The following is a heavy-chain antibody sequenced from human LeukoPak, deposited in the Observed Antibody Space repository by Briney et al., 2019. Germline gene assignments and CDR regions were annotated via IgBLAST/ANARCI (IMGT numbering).Heavy chain of an antibody. J-gene: IGHJ3*02. CDR1: GGSISSSSYY. V-gene: IGHV4-39*07. CDR3: ARAPPLNPFWSGSTVAFDI. D-gene: IGHD3-3*01. Sequence: SPTLSLTCTVSGGSISSSSYYWGSIRQPPGKGLEWIGRIYYSEITYYNPSLKSRVTISVDTSKNQFSLKLSSVTAADTAVYYCARAPPLNPFWSGSTVAFDIWGQGTMVTVSS. CDR2: IYYSEIT.